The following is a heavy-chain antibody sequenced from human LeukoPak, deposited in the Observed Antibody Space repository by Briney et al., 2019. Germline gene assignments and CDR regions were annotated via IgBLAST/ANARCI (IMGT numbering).Heavy chain of an antibody. CDR1: GGSISSSSYY. CDR2: INHSGST. J-gene: IGHJ4*02. Sequence: SETLSLTCTVSGGSISSSSYYWAWIRQPPGKGLEWIGEINHSGSTNYNPSLKSRVTISVDTSKNQFSLKLSSVTAADTAVYYCARPTTTGYYDYWGQGTLVTVSS. CDR3: ARPTTTGYYDY. D-gene: IGHD3-9*01. V-gene: IGHV4-39*01.